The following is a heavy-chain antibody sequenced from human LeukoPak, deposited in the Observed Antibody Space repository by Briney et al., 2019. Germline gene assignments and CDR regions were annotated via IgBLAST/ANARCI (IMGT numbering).Heavy chain of an antibody. CDR2: LGTNGDA. J-gene: IGHJ6*02. V-gene: IGHV3-13*01. Sequence: GGSLRLSCVASGFSFSTYDMYWVRQATGRGLEWVSALGTNGDAYYLGSVRGRFTISRENVKNSLYLQMNSLGVEDTAVYYCAREWRGIASHFHGMDVWGQGTTVTVSS. CDR1: GFSFSTYD. CDR3: AREWRGIASHFHGMDV. D-gene: IGHD6-6*01.